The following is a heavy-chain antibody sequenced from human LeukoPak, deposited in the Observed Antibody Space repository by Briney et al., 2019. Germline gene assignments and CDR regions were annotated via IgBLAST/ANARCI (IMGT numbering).Heavy chain of an antibody. J-gene: IGHJ5*02. V-gene: IGHV3-11*06. CDR2: ISSSSSYI. Sequence: PGGSLRLSCAASGFTFSDYYMSWIRQAPGKGLEWVSSISSSSSYIYYADSVKGRFTISRDNAKNSLYLQMNSLRAEDTAVYYCAREGVNDYVWGSIGWFDPWGQGTLVTVSS. CDR1: GFTFSDYY. D-gene: IGHD3-16*01. CDR3: AREGVNDYVWGSIGWFDP.